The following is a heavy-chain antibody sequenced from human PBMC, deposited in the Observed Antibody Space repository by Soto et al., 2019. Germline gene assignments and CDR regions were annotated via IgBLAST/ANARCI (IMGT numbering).Heavy chain of an antibody. CDR1: GFTFSSYS. J-gene: IGHJ6*03. D-gene: IGHD2-2*01. V-gene: IGHV3-21*01. CDR3: ARGLVPAAIYYYYMDV. Sequence: PGGSLRLSCAASGFTFSSYSMNWVRQAPGKGLEWVSSISSSSSYIYYADSVKGRFTISRDNAKNSPYLQMNSLRAEDTAVYYCARGLVPAAIYYYYMDVWGKGTTVTVSS. CDR2: ISSSSSYI.